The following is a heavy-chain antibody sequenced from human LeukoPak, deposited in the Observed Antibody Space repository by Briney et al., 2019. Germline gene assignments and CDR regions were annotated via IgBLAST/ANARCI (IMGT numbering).Heavy chain of an antibody. V-gene: IGHV4-39*01. J-gene: IGHJ4*02. CDR3: TRDYGSGSYYGAWVDY. Sequence: SETLSLTCTVSGGSISNSNYYWGWIRQPPGKRLAWIGSIYYSGSTYYSPSLKSRVTISVDTSKNQFSLKLSSVTAADTAAYYCTRDYGSGSYYGAWVDYWGQGTLVTVSS. D-gene: IGHD3-10*01. CDR2: IYYSGST. CDR1: GGSISNSNYY.